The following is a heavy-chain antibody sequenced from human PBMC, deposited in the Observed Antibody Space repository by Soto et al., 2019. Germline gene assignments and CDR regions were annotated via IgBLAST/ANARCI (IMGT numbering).Heavy chain of an antibody. CDR2: IYYSGST. J-gene: IGHJ6*02. CDR3: ARRGAAAGYYYYYYGMDV. D-gene: IGHD6-13*01. Sequence: PSETLSLTCTVSGGSISSSSYYWGWIRQPPGKGLEWIGSIYYSGSTYYNPSLKSRVTISVDTSKNQFSLKLSSVTAADTAVYYCARRGAAAGYYYYYYGMDVSGQGTTVTVSS. V-gene: IGHV4-39*01. CDR1: GGSISSSSYY.